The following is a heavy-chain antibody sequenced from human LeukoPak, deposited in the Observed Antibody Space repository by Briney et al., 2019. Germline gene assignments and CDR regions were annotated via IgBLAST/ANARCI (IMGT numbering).Heavy chain of an antibody. D-gene: IGHD5-24*01. CDR3: ARGRHIEMTTMSGGSDY. Sequence: ASEKVSCKASGYTFTDYYMHWVRQAPGQGLEWMGWLNPNSGDTNYAQKFQGRVSMTRDTSVSTAYMDLSDLRSDDTAVYYCARGRHIEMTTMSGGSDYWGQGTLVTVSS. V-gene: IGHV1-2*02. CDR2: LNPNSGDT. J-gene: IGHJ4*02. CDR1: GYTFTDYY.